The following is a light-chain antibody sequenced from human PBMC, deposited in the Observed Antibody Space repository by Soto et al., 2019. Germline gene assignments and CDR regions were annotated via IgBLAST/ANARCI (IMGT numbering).Light chain of an antibody. CDR1: NSEVWAYNS. V-gene: IGLV2-23*01. J-gene: IGLJ1*01. Sequence: QSALTQPASVSGSPGQTITIPCTGTNSEVWAYNSVSWYQQHQHRAPQVILYKGTQRPSGVSNQLSGYTSGNEASLTISALQDAEEAAYFCGSSAPESSDVFGTGTKVTVL. CDR3: GSSAPESSDV. CDR2: KGT.